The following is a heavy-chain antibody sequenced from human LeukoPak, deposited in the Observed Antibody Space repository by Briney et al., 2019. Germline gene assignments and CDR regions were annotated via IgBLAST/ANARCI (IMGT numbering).Heavy chain of an antibody. J-gene: IGHJ4*02. CDR1: GGSISSYY. V-gene: IGHV4-59*01. CDR3: ARAGYSSGWRLIDY. D-gene: IGHD6-19*01. CDR2: IYYSGST. Sequence: PSETLPLTCTVSGGSISSYYWSWIRQPPGKGLEWIGYIYYSGSTNYNPSLKSRVTISVDTSKNQFSLKLSSVTAADTAVYYCARAGYSSGWRLIDYWGQGTLVTVSS.